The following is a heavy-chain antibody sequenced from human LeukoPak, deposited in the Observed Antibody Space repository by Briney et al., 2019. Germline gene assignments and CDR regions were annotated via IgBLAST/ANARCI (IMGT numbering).Heavy chain of an antibody. J-gene: IGHJ3*01. CDR1: GFTDSSNY. CDR3: ARAWSGVGADAFDF. CDR2: IYSGGST. D-gene: IGHD1-26*01. V-gene: IGHV3-53*01. Sequence: GGSLRLSCAASGFTDSSNYMTWVRQAPGKGLECVPIIYSGGSTYYADSVKDRFTISRDNSKNTLFLQMNSLRAEDTAVYYCARAWSGVGADAFDFWGQGTMVTVSS.